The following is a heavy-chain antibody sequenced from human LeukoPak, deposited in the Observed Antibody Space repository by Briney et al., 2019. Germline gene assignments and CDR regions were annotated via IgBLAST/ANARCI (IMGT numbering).Heavy chain of an antibody. CDR2: IKRKGDDGTI. J-gene: IGHJ4*02. CDR1: GFTFSNAW. CDR3: TAGTGRSDFDY. V-gene: IGHV3-15*01. Sequence: GGSLRLSCAASGFTFSNAWMSWVRQAPGRGLEWVGRIKRKGDDGTIDYAAPVKGRLSISRDDSKNTLYLQMKNLKSEDTAVYYCTAGTGRSDFDYWGQGTLVTVSS. D-gene: IGHD3/OR15-3a*01.